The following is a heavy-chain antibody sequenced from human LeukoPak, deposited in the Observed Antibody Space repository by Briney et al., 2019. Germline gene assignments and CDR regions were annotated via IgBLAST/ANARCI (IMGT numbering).Heavy chain of an antibody. CDR1: GGSFRGYY. CDR3: FRGSGSYPEA. CDR2: INHSGNN. V-gene: IGHV4-34*01. J-gene: IGHJ5*02. Sequence: SETLSLTCAVYGGSFRGYYWSGIREPPGKALEWIGEINHSGNNNYNPPLKSRVTISVDTSKNQFSLKLSSVTAVDTAVYYCFRGSGSYPEAWGQGTLVTVSS. D-gene: IGHD3-10*01.